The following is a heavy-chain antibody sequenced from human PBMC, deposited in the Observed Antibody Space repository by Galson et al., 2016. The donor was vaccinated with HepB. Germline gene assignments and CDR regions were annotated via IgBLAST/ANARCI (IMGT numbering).Heavy chain of an antibody. CDR3: AKERLVRRIFDH. Sequence: SLRLSCAASGFVFSNFGLSWVRQAPGKGLVWVASISTRRTTYYTNSVQGRFTISIDNSNKTLYLQMNGLRAEDTAVYYCAKERLVRRIFDHWGQGTLLTVSS. V-gene: IGHV3-23*01. D-gene: IGHD1-1*01. CDR1: GFVFSNFG. CDR2: ISTRRTT. J-gene: IGHJ4*02.